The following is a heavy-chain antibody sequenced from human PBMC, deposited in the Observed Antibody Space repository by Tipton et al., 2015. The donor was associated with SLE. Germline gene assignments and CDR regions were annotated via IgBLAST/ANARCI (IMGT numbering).Heavy chain of an antibody. D-gene: IGHD6-6*01. V-gene: IGHV4-59*01. CDR1: GGSISSYY. CDR2: IYYSGST. CDR3: ARATEKLAARKAFDI. Sequence: GLVKPSETLSLTCTVSGGSISSYYWSWIRQPPGKGLEWIGYIYYSGSTNYNPSLKSRVTISVDTSKNQFSLKLSSVTAADTAVHYCARATEKLAARKAFDIWGQGTMVTVSS. J-gene: IGHJ3*02.